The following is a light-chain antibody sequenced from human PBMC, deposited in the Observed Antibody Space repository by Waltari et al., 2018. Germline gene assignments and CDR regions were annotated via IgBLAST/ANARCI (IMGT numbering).Light chain of an antibody. CDR3: QSYDTNNRV. CDR2: EDK. CDR1: SGSIDSKS. Sequence: NFMLTQPHSVSGSPGETVTISCTRSSGSIDSKSVPWYQQRPGSAPTTVIYEDKQRPFGVPDRFSGSIDSSSNSASLTISGLKTEDEAEYYCQSYDTNNRVFGGGTMLTVL. J-gene: IGLJ3*02. V-gene: IGLV6-57*04.